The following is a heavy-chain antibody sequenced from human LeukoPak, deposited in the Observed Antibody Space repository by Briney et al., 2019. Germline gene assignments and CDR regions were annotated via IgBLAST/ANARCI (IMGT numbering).Heavy chain of an antibody. D-gene: IGHD6-13*01. CDR2: ISSSSSTI. CDR1: GFTFSSYS. Sequence: GGSLRLSCAASGFTFSSYSMNWVRQAPGKGLEWVSYISSSSSTIYYADSVKGRFTISRDNAKNSLYLQMNSLRAEDTAVYYCARDSSSWHYYYYYYYMDVWGKGTTVTVSS. V-gene: IGHV3-48*01. J-gene: IGHJ6*03. CDR3: ARDSSSWHYYYYYYYMDV.